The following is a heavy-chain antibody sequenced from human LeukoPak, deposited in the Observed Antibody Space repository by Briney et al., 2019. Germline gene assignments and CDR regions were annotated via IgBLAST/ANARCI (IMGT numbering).Heavy chain of an antibody. CDR1: GFTFSSYG. D-gene: IGHD2-15*01. CDR3: ARDQGYCSGGNCYSAFDY. CDR2: IWYDGNNE. J-gene: IGHJ4*02. Sequence: PGGSLRLSCAASGFTFSSYGMHWVRQAPGKGLEWVAVIWYDGNNEYYADSVKGRFTISRDNSKNTLYLQMNSLRAEDTAVHYCARDQGYCSGGNCYSAFDYWGQGTLVTVSS. V-gene: IGHV3-33*01.